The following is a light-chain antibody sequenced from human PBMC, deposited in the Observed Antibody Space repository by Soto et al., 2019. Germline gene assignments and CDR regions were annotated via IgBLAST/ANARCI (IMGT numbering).Light chain of an antibody. V-gene: IGKV4-1*01. J-gene: IGKJ4*01. CDR2: WPS. CDR1: QSVLFSSDTRNY. CDR3: HQYSTTPRT. Sequence: VLTPSSDSLASCLVDRATITCRASQSVLFSSDTRNYLAWDQQQPGQPPKVLIYWPSIREPGVHERFGGRGSGKDFTLTNSSRQAENVQVSSGHQYSTTPRTVGRGT.